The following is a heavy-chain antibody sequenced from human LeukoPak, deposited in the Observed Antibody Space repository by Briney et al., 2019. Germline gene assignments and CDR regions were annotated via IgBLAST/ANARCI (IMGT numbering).Heavy chain of an antibody. D-gene: IGHD3-9*01. CDR3: ARASGSSTIPTKY. CDR1: GFTFSNYW. V-gene: IGHV3-7*03. Sequence: GGSLRLSCAASGFTFSNYWMSWVRQAPGKGLEWVANIRQDGSEKYYVDSVKGRFTISRDNAKNSLLLQMNSLRAEDTAVYYCARASGSSTIPTKYWGQGTLVTVSS. J-gene: IGHJ4*02. CDR2: IRQDGSEK.